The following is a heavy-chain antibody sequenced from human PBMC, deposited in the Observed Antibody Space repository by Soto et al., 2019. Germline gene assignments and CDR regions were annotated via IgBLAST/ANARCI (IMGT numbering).Heavy chain of an antibody. CDR1: GFTFSSYD. CDR2: IGTAGDT. Sequence: PGGSLRLSCAASGFTFSSYDMHWDRQATGKGLEWVSAIGTAGDTYYPGSVKGRFTISRDNSKNTLYLQMNSLRAEDTAVYYCARDRVPIAAAGIFDYWGQGTLVTVSS. J-gene: IGHJ4*02. D-gene: IGHD6-13*01. CDR3: ARDRVPIAAAGIFDY. V-gene: IGHV3-13*01.